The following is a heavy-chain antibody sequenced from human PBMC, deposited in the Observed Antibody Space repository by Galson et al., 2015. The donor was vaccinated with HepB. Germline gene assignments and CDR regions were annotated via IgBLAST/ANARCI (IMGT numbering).Heavy chain of an antibody. CDR3: AKEEAVGAYYDFWSGYYTQTGVDY. CDR1: GFTFSSYG. CDR2: ISYDGSNK. V-gene: IGHV3-30*18. D-gene: IGHD3-3*01. Sequence: SLRLSCAASGFTFSSYGMHWVRQAPGKGLEWVAVISYDGSNKYYADSVKGRFTISRDNSKNTLYLQMNSLRAEDTAVYYCAKEEAVGAYYDFWSGYYTQTGVDYWGQGTLVTVSS. J-gene: IGHJ4*02.